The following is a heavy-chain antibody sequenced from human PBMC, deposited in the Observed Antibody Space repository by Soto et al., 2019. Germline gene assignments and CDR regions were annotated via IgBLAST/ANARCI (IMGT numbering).Heavy chain of an antibody. CDR3: AKVRGGYSSGWYGDY. CDR2: ISGSGGST. J-gene: IGHJ4*02. CDR1: GFTFSSYA. D-gene: IGHD6-19*01. Sequence: EVQLLESGGGLVQPGGSLRLSCAASGFTFSSYAMSWFRQAPGKGLEWVSAISGSGGSTYYADSVNGRFTISRDNSKYTLYLQMNSLRAEDTAVYYCAKVRGGYSSGWYGDYWGQGAMVTVSS. V-gene: IGHV3-23*01.